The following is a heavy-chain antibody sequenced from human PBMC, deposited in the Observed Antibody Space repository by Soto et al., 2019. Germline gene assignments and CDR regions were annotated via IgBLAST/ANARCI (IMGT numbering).Heavy chain of an antibody. CDR1: GFTFSSYG. V-gene: IGHV3-33*01. D-gene: IGHD1-26*01. CDR3: ARELGGSYFDY. Sequence: GGSLRLSCAASGFTFSSYGMHWVRQAPGKGLEWVAVIWYDGSNKYYADSVKGRFTISRDNSKNTLYLQMNSLRAEDTAVYYCARELGGSYFDYWGQGTLVTVSS. J-gene: IGHJ4*02. CDR2: IWYDGSNK.